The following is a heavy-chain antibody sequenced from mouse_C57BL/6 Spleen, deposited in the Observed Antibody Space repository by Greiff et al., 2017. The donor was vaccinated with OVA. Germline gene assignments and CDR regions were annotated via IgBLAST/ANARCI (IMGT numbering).Heavy chain of an antibody. D-gene: IGHD1-1*01. CDR1: GYTFTDYY. V-gene: IGHV1-26*01. CDR3: ARRDLYYGSSSWYFDV. J-gene: IGHJ1*03. Sequence: EVQLQQSGPELVKPGASVKISCKASGYTFTDYYMNWVKQSHGKSLEWIGDINPNNGGTSYNQKFKGKATLTVDKSSSQAYMELRSLTSENSAVDYCARRDLYYGSSSWYFDVRGTGTTVTVSS. CDR2: INPNNGGT.